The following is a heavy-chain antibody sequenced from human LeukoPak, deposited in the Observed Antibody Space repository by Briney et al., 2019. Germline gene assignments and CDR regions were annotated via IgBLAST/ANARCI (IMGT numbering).Heavy chain of an antibody. J-gene: IGHJ4*02. D-gene: IGHD6-19*01. Sequence: GASLRLSCSASGFTFSTYAVHWVRQAPGKGLEYVSAICSDGAYTYYADSVKGRFTISRDNSKNTLYLQMSSLRAEDTAVYYCVKDLSGAYSSGWTRVYYFDYWGQGTLVTLS. CDR3: VKDLSGAYSSGWTRVYYFDY. V-gene: IGHV3-64D*06. CDR1: GFTFSTYA. CDR2: ICSDGAYT.